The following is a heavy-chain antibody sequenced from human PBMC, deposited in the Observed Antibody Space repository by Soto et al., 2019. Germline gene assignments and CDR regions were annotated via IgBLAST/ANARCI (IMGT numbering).Heavy chain of an antibody. J-gene: IGHJ5*02. CDR1: GFTFSSYA. V-gene: IGHV3-64*04. CDR2: ISDTGTRT. Sequence: GGSLRLSCSASGFTFSSYAMHWVRQAPGKGLEYVSIISDTGTRTHYADSVKGRFTISRDNSKNTLYLDMNSLRAEDTAVYYCAKSLDIHYKNWFDPWGQGTLVTVSS. D-gene: IGHD4-4*01. CDR3: AKSLDIHYKNWFDP.